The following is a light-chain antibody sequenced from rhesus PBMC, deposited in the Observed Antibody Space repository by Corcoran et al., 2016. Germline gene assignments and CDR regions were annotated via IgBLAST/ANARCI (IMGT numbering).Light chain of an antibody. CDR1: QGISSW. Sequence: DIQMTQSPSSLSASVGDTVTITCRASQGISSWLAWYQQKPGKAPKLLIYKASSLQRGVPSRFSGSGSGTDFPLTIRSLRSEDFATYYCQQYSSRLTFGGGTKVELK. CDR3: QQYSSRLT. V-gene: IGKV1-22*01. J-gene: IGKJ4*01. CDR2: KAS.